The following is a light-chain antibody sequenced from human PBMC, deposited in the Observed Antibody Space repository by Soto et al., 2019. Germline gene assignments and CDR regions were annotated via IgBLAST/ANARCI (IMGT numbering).Light chain of an antibody. V-gene: IGLV2-14*01. CDR3: NSYTTSTSFV. J-gene: IGLJ1*01. CDR2: DVT. CDR1: SNDIATYNF. Sequence: QSVLTQPASVSGSPGQSITISCTGTSNDIATYNFVSWYQQHPGKAPKLLIYDVTNQPSGVSDRFSGSKSGSTASLTISGLQAEDEADYYCNSYTTSTSFVFGTGTKVTVL.